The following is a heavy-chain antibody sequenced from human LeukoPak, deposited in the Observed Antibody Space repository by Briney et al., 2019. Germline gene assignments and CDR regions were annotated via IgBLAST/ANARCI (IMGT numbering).Heavy chain of an antibody. CDR2: INPSGFST. J-gene: IGHJ4*02. CDR3: GRVNSGGYRLDY. V-gene: IGHV1-46*01. Sequence: ASVKVSCKASGYTFTSYYIHWVRQAPGQGLEWMGVINPSGFSTTYAQKFQGRVTMTRDTHTSTVYMQPTSLRSEDTAVYYCGRVNSGGYRLDYWGQGTLVTVSS. CDR1: GYTFTSYY. D-gene: IGHD2-15*01.